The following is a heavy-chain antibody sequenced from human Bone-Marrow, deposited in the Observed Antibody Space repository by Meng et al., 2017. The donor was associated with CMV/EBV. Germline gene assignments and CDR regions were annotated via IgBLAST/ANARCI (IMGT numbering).Heavy chain of an antibody. D-gene: IGHD2-8*01. Sequence: YTFTGYYMPWVRQAPGQGLEWMGWINPNSGGTNYAQKFQGRVTMTRDTSISTAYMELSRLRSDDTAVYYCVRSRYCTNGVRLSYFDYWGQGTLVTVSS. CDR3: VRSRYCTNGVRLSYFDY. CDR2: INPNSGGT. V-gene: IGHV1-2*02. CDR1: YTFTGYY. J-gene: IGHJ4*02.